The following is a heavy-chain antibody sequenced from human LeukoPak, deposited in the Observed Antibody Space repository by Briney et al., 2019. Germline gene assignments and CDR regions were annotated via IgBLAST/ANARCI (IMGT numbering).Heavy chain of an antibody. J-gene: IGHJ5*02. D-gene: IGHD2-8*01. CDR1: GYSISSGYY. CDR3: ARARDPTSEIVLMVYAQNNWFDP. V-gene: IGHV4-38-2*01. CDR2: IYHSGST. Sequence: KPSETLSLTCAVSGYSISSGYYWGWVQQPPGKGLEWIGSIYHSGSTYYNPSLKSRVTISVDTSKNQFSLKLSSVTAADTAVYYCARARDPTSEIVLMVYAQNNWFDPWGQGTLVTVSS.